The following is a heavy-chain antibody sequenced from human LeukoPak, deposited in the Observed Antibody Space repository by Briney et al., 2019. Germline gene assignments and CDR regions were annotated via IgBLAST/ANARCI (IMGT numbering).Heavy chain of an antibody. Sequence: ASVKASCKASGYTFTGYYMHWVRQAPGQGLEWMGWINPNSGGTNYAQKFQGRVTMTRDTSISTAYMELSRLRSDDTAVYYCARVYPFWSGPLGYWGQGTLVTVSS. V-gene: IGHV1-2*02. CDR3: ARVYPFWSGPLGY. D-gene: IGHD3-3*01. CDR2: INPNSGGT. CDR1: GYTFTGYY. J-gene: IGHJ4*02.